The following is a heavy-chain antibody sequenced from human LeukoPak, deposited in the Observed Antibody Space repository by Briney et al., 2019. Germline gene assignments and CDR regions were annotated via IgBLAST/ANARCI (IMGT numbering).Heavy chain of an antibody. CDR2: ISYDGSNK. CDR3: AREVITMVRGGRTFDP. J-gene: IGHJ5*02. D-gene: IGHD3-10*01. Sequence: GGSLRLSCAASGFTFSSYAMHWVRQAPGKGLEWVAVISYDGSNKYCADFVKGRFTISRDNSKNTLYLQMNSLRTEDTAVYYCAREVITMVRGGRTFDPWGQGTLVTVSS. CDR1: GFTFSSYA. V-gene: IGHV3-30*04.